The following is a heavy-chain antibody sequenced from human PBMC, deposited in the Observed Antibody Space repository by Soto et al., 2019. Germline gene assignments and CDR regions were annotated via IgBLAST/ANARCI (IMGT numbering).Heavy chain of an antibody. Sequence: SVKVSCKASGGTFSSYAISWVRQAPGQGPEWMGGIIPIFGTANYAQKFQGRVTITADESTSTAYMELSSLRSEDTAVYYCARDPPSDIVATSSSEYWGQGTLVTVSS. CDR1: GGTFSSYA. D-gene: IGHD5-12*01. CDR2: IIPIFGTA. CDR3: ARDPPSDIVATSSSEY. J-gene: IGHJ4*02. V-gene: IGHV1-69*13.